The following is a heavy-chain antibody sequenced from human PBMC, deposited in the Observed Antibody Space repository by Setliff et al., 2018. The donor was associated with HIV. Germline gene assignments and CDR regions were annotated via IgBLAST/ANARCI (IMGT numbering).Heavy chain of an antibody. CDR1: GYTFNNYG. J-gene: IGHJ4*02. D-gene: IGHD4-17*01. V-gene: IGHV1-18*01. CDR2: INTHSVYT. Sequence: ASVKVSCKASGYTFNNYGISCVRQAPGQGLEWMGWINTHSVYTNYAQNVQGRVTVTLDTSTSTAYMELSSLRAEDTAVYYCERTVNDYGDYYFDYWGQGTLVTVSS. CDR3: ERTVNDYGDYYFDY.